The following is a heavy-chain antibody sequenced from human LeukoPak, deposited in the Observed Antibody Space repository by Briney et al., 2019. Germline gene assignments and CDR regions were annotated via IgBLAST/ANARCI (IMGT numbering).Heavy chain of an antibody. CDR2: VNAGNGNT. CDR1: GYTFTSYA. D-gene: IGHD3-9*01. CDR3: ARDRYFDWLLRGYNWFDP. Sequence: ASVKVSCKASGYTFTSYAMHWVRQAPGQRLEWMGWVNAGNGNTKYSQKFQGRVTITRDTSASTAYMELSSLRSEDTAVYYCARDRYFDWLLRGYNWFDPWGQGTLVTVSS. V-gene: IGHV1-3*01. J-gene: IGHJ5*02.